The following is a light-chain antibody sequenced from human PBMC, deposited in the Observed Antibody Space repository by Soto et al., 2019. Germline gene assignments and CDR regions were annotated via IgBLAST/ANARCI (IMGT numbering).Light chain of an antibody. CDR1: QNIYSW. CDR2: RAS. V-gene: IGKV1-5*03. J-gene: IGKJ1*01. CDR3: LQYDSYSWT. Sequence: DIQMPQSPSTLSASVGDRVTITCRASQNIYSWLAWYQQKPGKAPKLLIYRASSLESGVPSRFSASGSGTEFTLTISSLQPDDFGTYYCLQYDSYSWTFGQGTKVDIK.